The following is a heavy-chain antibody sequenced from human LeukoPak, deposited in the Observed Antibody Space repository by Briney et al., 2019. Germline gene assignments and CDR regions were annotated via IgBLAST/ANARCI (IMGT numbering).Heavy chain of an antibody. J-gene: IGHJ4*02. V-gene: IGHV1-18*01. CDR1: GYTFTRYG. D-gene: IGHD3-22*01. CDR3: ARDKLGYYDSSLPFDY. CDR2: ISAYNGNT. Sequence: ASVKVSCKASGYTFTRYGISWVRQAPGQGLEWMGWISAYNGNTNYAQKLQGRVTRTTDTSTSTAYMELRSLRSDDTAVYYCARDKLGYYDSSLPFDYWGQGTLVTVSS.